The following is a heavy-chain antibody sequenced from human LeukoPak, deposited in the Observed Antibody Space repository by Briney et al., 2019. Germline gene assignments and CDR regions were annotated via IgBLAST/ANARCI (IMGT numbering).Heavy chain of an antibody. V-gene: IGHV4-30-2*01. D-gene: IGHD2-15*01. CDR3: ASHCSGGSCYFRAFDI. CDR2: IYHSGST. CDR1: GGSISSGGYY. J-gene: IGHJ3*02. Sequence: SQTLSLTCTVSGGSISSGGYYWSWIRQPPGKGLEWIGYIYHSGSTNYNPSLKSRVTISVDKSKNQFSLKLSSVTAADTAVYYCASHCSGGSCYFRAFDIWGQGTMVTVSS.